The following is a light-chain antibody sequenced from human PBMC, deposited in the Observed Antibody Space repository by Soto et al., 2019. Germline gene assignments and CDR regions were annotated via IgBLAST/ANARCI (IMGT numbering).Light chain of an antibody. Sequence: EIVLAQSPGTLSLSPGDRATLSCRASQSFNSRYLAWFQQRPGQAPRLLIYATSIRAADIPDRFSGSGSGTDFPLTINRLEPEDFAVYYCQQYGSAPWTFGQGTKVEIK. CDR1: QSFNSRY. CDR2: ATS. CDR3: QQYGSAPWT. V-gene: IGKV3-20*01. J-gene: IGKJ1*01.